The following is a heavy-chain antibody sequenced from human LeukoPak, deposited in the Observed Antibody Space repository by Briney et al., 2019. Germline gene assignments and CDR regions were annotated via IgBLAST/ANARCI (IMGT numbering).Heavy chain of an antibody. Sequence: GASVKVSCKASGYTFTGYYMHWVRQAPGQGLEWMGWINPNSGGTNYAQKFQGRVTMTRDTSISTAYMELSRLRSDDTAVYYCARERHSGSYHVDYWGQGTLVTVSS. CDR3: ARERHSGSYHVDY. J-gene: IGHJ4*02. D-gene: IGHD1-26*01. V-gene: IGHV1-2*02. CDR1: GYTFTGYY. CDR2: INPNSGGT.